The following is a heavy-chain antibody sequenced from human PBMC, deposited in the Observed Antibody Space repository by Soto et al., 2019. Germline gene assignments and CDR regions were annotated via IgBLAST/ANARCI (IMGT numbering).Heavy chain of an antibody. V-gene: IGHV1-58*01. D-gene: IGHD3-22*01. CDR1: GLSSRSCA. J-gene: IGHJ4*02. CDR3: ARDLGYYDSSGYYY. Sequence: GASVRVACRASGLSSRSCAGHLVRQARGHRLEWIGWIVVGNSNTNYARGLQERVTITRDMSTSTAYMELSGLRSEDTAVDYCARDLGYYDSSGYYYWGQGTLVTVS. CDR2: IVVGNSNT.